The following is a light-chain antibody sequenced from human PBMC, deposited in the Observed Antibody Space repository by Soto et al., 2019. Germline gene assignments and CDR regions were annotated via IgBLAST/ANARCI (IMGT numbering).Light chain of an antibody. Sequence: EVVMTQSPATLSVSPGERATLSCRASQSISNNLAWYQQKPGQAPRLLIYGASTRATGIPDRFSGRESGTEFNLTITTLEPEDSAVYFCKQYASSPYTFGQGTKVDIK. CDR3: KQYASSPYT. V-gene: IGKV3-20*01. CDR2: GAS. CDR1: QSISNN. J-gene: IGKJ2*01.